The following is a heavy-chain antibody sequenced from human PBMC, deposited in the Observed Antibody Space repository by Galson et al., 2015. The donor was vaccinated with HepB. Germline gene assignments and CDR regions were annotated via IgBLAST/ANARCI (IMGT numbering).Heavy chain of an antibody. CDR1: GFTFTDYY. J-gene: IGHJ4*02. D-gene: IGHD3-16*01. CDR2: ISGIGGYT. V-gene: IGHV3-11*06. CDR3: ARGSNLGARATYFDS. Sequence: SLRLSCAASGFTFTDYYMNWLRQAPGKGLEWVAYISGIGGYTNYADSVKGRFTISRDNGKNSLYLQMNSLRDEDTAVYYCARGSNLGARATYFDSWGQGTLATVSS.